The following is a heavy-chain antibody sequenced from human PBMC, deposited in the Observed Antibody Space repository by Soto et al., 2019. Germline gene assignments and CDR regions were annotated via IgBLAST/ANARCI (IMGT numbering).Heavy chain of an antibody. D-gene: IGHD3-22*01. Sequence: QVQLVESGGGVVQPGRSLRLSCAASGFTFSSYGMHWVRQAPGKGLEWVAVIWYDGSNKYYADSVKGRFTISRDNSKNTLYLQMNSLRAEDTAVYYCARDPDYDSSGRHRGIDYWGQGTLVTVSS. CDR3: ARDPDYDSSGRHRGIDY. V-gene: IGHV3-33*01. CDR1: GFTFSSYG. J-gene: IGHJ4*02. CDR2: IWYDGSNK.